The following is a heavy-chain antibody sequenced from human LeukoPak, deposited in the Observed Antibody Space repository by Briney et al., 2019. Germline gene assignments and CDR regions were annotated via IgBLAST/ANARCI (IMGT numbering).Heavy chain of an antibody. Sequence: PSETLSLTCTVSGGSISSSNWWSWVRQPPGKGLEWIGEIYHSGNTNYNPPLKSRVTISVDKSKNQLSLKLSSVTAADTAVYYCARGRVRSGTTVTSRIRYYYYMDVWGKGTTVTVSS. CDR1: GGSISSSNW. D-gene: IGHD4-17*01. J-gene: IGHJ6*03. CDR3: ARGRVRSGTTVTSRIRYYYYMDV. CDR2: IYHSGNT. V-gene: IGHV4-4*02.